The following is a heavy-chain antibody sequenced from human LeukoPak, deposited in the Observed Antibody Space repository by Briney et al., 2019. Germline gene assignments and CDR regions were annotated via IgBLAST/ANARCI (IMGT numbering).Heavy chain of an antibody. CDR2: INPSGGST. J-gene: IGHJ6*02. CDR3: ARAKNARDPTVSYGMDV. V-gene: IGHV1-46*01. CDR1: GYTFTGYY. D-gene: IGHD4-17*01. Sequence: GASVKVSCKASGYTFTGYYMHWVRQAPGQGLEWMGIINPSGGSTSYAQKFQGRVTMTRDTSTSTVYMELSSLRSEDTAVYYCARAKNARDPTVSYGMDVWGQGTTVTVSS.